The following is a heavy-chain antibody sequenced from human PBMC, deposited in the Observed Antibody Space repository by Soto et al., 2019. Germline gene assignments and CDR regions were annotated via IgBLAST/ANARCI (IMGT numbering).Heavy chain of an antibody. D-gene: IGHD4-17*01. CDR1: GYTFTSYG. CDR2: ISAYNGNT. V-gene: IGHV1-18*04. J-gene: IGHJ5*02. CDR3: ARIDYGDYGDERFYNWFDP. Sequence: QVQLVQSGAEVKKPGASVKVSCKASGYTFTSYGISWVRQAPGQGLEWLGWISAYNGNTNYAQKLQGRVTMTTDTSRSTAYMELRSVRSDDTAVYYCARIDYGDYGDERFYNWFDPWGQGTLVTVSS.